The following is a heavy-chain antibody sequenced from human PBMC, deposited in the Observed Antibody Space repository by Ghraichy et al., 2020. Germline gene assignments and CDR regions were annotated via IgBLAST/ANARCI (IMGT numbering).Heavy chain of an antibody. D-gene: IGHD2-15*01. CDR1: GYTFTSYD. CDR2: VNPNSGNT. CDR3: AKPRGYCSGDNCDDFDY. Sequence: ASVKVSCKASGYTFTSYDMNWVRQATGQGLEWMGWVNPNSGNTVYAQKFRGRVTMTRNTSISTAYMELSSLRSEDTAVYYCAKPRGYCSGDNCDDFDYWGQGTLVTVSS. J-gene: IGHJ4*02. V-gene: IGHV1-8*01.